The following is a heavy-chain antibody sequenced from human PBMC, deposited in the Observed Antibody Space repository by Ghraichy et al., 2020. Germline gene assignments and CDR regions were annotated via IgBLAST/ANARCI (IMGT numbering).Heavy chain of an antibody. V-gene: IGHV3-74*01. Sequence: ESLNISCAASGFSLTDSWMYWVRQVPGKGLVWVSHLSPAANIINYVESVRGRSTISRDTAKNTLFLQMDSLRVDDTAIYYCARGEFGLVDWGRGTLVTVSA. CDR1: GFSLTDSW. CDR2: LSPAANII. CDR3: ARGEFGLVD. J-gene: IGHJ4*02. D-gene: IGHD3/OR15-3a*01.